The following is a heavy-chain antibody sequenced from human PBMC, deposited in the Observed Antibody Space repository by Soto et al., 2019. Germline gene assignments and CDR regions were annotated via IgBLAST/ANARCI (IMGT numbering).Heavy chain of an antibody. CDR2: IYYSGST. D-gene: IGHD3-16*01. CDR3: ARNYDAAGNAEYFQH. CDR1: GGSISSGDYY. V-gene: IGHV4-61*08. J-gene: IGHJ1*01. Sequence: SETLSLTCTVSGGSISSGDYYWSWIRQPPGKGLEWIGYIYYSGSTNYNPSLKSRVTISVDTSKNQFSLKLSSVTAADTAVYYCARNYDAAGNAEYFQHWGQGTLVTVSS.